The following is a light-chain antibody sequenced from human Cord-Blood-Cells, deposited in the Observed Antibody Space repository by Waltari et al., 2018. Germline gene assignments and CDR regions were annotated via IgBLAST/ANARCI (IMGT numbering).Light chain of an antibody. V-gene: IGKV3-15*01. CDR2: GAS. CDR3: QQYNNWPPFLYT. CDR1: QSVSSN. Sequence: EIVMPQSPATQSVSPGERATLSCRASQSVSSNLAWYQQKPGQAPRLLIYGASTRATGIPARFSGSGSGTEFTLTISSLQSEDFAVYYCQQYNNWPPFLYTFGQGTKLEIK. J-gene: IGKJ2*01.